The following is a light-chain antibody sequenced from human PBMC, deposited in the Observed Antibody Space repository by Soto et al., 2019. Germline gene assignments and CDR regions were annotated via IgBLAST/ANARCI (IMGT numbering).Light chain of an antibody. Sequence: QSVLTQPPSASGTPGQRVTISCSGSSSNIGSNYVSWFQHLPGTAPKVLIYRSHQRPSAVPDRFSGSKSGTSASLAISGLRSEDEADYYCASWYDSLRGYVFGTGTKLTVL. J-gene: IGLJ1*01. CDR3: ASWYDSLRGYV. V-gene: IGLV1-47*01. CDR1: SSNIGSNY. CDR2: RSH.